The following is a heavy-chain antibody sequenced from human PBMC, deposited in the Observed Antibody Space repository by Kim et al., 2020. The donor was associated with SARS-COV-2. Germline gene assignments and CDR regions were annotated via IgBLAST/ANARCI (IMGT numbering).Heavy chain of an antibody. CDR3: ARHTKMKGSHFDS. J-gene: IGHJ4*02. V-gene: IGHV5-10-1*01. Sequence: SSPSFQGHVTISADKSISTAYLQWSSLKASDTAMYYCARHTKMKGSHFDSWGQGTLVTVSS. D-gene: IGHD1-1*01.